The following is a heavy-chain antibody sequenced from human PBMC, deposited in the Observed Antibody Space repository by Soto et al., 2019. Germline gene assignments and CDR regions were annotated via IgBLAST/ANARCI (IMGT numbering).Heavy chain of an antibody. V-gene: IGHV1-18*01. J-gene: IGHJ3*02. CDR2: ISAYNGDT. D-gene: IGHD1-26*01. CDR3: VRDRAGATTGGAFYI. CDR1: GYTFTNYG. Sequence: QVQLVQSGAEMKKPGASVKVSCKASGYTFTNYGISWVRQAPGQGLEWMGWISAYNGDTNYAQKLQGRVTMTTDTSTSTAHTARRSLRSDDTAMYYCVRDRAGATTGGAFYIWGQGKMVTVSS.